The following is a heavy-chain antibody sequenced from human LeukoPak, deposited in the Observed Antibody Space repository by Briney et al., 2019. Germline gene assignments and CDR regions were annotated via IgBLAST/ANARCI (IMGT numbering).Heavy chain of an antibody. CDR2: IYTSGYT. J-gene: IGHJ4*02. Sequence: SETLSLTCTVSGDSLSSSYWSWVRQPAGKGLEWIGRIYTSGYTNYNPSLRSRVTLSVETSKNQFSLKLTSVTDVDAAVYYCARDCSGGNCYLGVIDYWGQGTQVIVSS. D-gene: IGHD2-15*01. CDR3: ARDCSGGNCYLGVIDY. CDR1: GDSLSSSY. V-gene: IGHV4-4*07.